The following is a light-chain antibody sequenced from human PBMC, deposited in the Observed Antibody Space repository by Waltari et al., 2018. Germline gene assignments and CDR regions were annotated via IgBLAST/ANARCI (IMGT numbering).Light chain of an antibody. J-gene: IGLJ2*01. CDR2: GNT. V-gene: IGLV1-40*01. CDR3: QSSDGSLTL. CDR1: TSNIGAGYD. Sequence: QSVLTQPPSVSGAPGQRVTISCTGGTSNIGAGYDVHWYQPRPGTAPKLLIYGNTNRPSGVPDRFAGSKSGTSASLAIAGLQAEDEGDYYCQSSDGSLTLFGGGTRLTVL.